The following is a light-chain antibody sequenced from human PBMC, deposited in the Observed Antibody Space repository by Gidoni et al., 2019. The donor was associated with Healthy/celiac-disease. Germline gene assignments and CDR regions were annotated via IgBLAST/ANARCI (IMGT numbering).Light chain of an antibody. Sequence: SYELPHPPSVSVSPGHTASITCSGDKLGDKYACWYQQKPGQSPVLVIYQDSMRHSVIPERVSGSNSGNTATLTISGTQAMDEADYYCQAWDSSTVVFGGGTKLTVL. CDR2: QDS. V-gene: IGLV3-1*01. J-gene: IGLJ2*01. CDR1: KLGDKY. CDR3: QAWDSSTVV.